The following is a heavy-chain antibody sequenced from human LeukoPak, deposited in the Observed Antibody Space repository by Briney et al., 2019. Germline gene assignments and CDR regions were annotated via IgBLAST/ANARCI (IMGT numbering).Heavy chain of an antibody. CDR3: AKRSLGVATPDY. Sequence: PGGSQRLSCAASGFTFSSYGMHWVRQAPGKGLEWVAVISYDGSNKYYADSVKGRFTISRGNSKNTLYLQMNSLRAEDTAVYYCAKRSLGVATPDYWGQGTLVTVSS. D-gene: IGHD5-12*01. CDR1: GFTFSSYG. J-gene: IGHJ4*02. CDR2: ISYDGSNK. V-gene: IGHV3-30*18.